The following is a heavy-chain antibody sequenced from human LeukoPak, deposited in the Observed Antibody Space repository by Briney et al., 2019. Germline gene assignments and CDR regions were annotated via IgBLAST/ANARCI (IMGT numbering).Heavy chain of an antibody. CDR1: GGSISSGSYY. V-gene: IGHV4-61*02. J-gene: IGHJ5*02. CDR3: ASPYYGSGSYNWFDP. D-gene: IGHD3-10*01. CDR2: IYASGSA. Sequence: SETLSLTCTVSGGSISSGSYYWSWIRQPAGKGLEWIGRIYASGSANYNPSLKSRVPISVDTSKNQFSLKLSSVTAADTAVYYCASPYYGSGSYNWFDPWGQGTLVTVSS.